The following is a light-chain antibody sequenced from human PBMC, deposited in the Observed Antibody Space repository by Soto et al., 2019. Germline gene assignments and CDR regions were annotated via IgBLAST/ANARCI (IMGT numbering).Light chain of an antibody. J-gene: IGKJ5*01. CDR3: QQRNIWPPVT. Sequence: EIVLTQSPGALSLSPGERATLSCRASQTASSSHLAWYQQKPGQAPRLLIYDASSRATGISDRFSGSGSGTDFTLTISRLESEDFAVYYCQQRNIWPPVTFGQGTRLEIK. V-gene: IGKV3D-20*02. CDR1: QTASSSH. CDR2: DAS.